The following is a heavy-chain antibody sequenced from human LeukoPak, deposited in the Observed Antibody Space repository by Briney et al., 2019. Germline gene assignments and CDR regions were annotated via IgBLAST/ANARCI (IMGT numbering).Heavy chain of an antibody. Sequence: SETLSLTCTVSGGSISSYYWSWIRQPPGKGLEWIGYIYYSGSTNYNPSFKSRVTISVDTSKNQFSLKLSSVTAADTAVYYCASAVSSSWIDYWGQGTLVTVSS. CDR1: GGSISSYY. CDR2: IYYSGST. CDR3: ASAVSSSWIDY. V-gene: IGHV4-59*01. D-gene: IGHD6-13*01. J-gene: IGHJ4*02.